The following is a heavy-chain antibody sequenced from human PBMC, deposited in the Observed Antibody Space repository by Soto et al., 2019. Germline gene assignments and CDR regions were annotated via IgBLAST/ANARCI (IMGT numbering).Heavy chain of an antibody. Sequence: SETLSLTCTVSGGSISSGGYYWSWIRQHPGKGLEWIGYIYYSGSTYYNPSLKSRVTISVDTSKNQFSLRLSSVTAADTAVYYCARDLGPSGGSYGMDVWGQGTTVTVSS. CDR2: IYYSGST. J-gene: IGHJ6*02. D-gene: IGHD2-15*01. CDR1: GGSISSGGYY. CDR3: ARDLGPSGGSYGMDV. V-gene: IGHV4-31*03.